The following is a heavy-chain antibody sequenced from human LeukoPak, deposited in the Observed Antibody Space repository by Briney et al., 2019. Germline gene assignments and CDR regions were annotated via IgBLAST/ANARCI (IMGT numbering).Heavy chain of an antibody. J-gene: IGHJ6*03. Sequence: SETLSLTCAVYGGSFSGYYWGWIRQPPGKGLEWIGEINHSGSTNYNPSLKSRVTISVDTSKNQFSLKLSSVTAADTAVYYCARVLRGSYSHNYYYYYMDVWGKGTTVTVSS. D-gene: IGHD1-26*01. CDR2: INHSGST. CDR1: GGSFSGYY. V-gene: IGHV4-34*01. CDR3: ARVLRGSYSHNYYYYYMDV.